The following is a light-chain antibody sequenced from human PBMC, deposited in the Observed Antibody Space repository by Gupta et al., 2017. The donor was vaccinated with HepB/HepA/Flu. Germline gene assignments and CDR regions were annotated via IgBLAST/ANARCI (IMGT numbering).Light chain of an antibody. CDR1: STMFGTSY. Sequence: QFLLTLPPSVSAASGQKVTISCPTTSTMFGTSYVSWCQQLPGTAPKLVIYDSNRRPSGIPDRFSGSKSGTSATLYITGLQTGEEADYYCVPEDSSLARYVFGPGTRVTVL. J-gene: IGLJ1*01. CDR3: VPEDSSLARYV. V-gene: IGLV1-51*01. CDR2: DSN.